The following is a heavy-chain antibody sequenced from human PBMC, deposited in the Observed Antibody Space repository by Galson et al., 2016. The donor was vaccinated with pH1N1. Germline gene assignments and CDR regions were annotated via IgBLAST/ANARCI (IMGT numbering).Heavy chain of an antibody. CDR2: ITGSGGDT. J-gene: IGHJ4*02. Sequence: SLRLSCAASGFTFSSYAMAWVRQAPGKGLECVSTITGSGGDTYYADSVKGRFTFSRDNSKNTLYLQMNSLRAEDTAVYYCATDPTVTAKGRTYFDYWGQGVRVIVSS. D-gene: IGHD4-11*01. V-gene: IGHV3-23*01. CDR1: GFTFSSYA. CDR3: ATDPTVTAKGRTYFDY.